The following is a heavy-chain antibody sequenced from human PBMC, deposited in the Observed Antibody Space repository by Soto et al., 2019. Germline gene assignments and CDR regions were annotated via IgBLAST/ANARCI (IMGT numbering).Heavy chain of an antibody. V-gene: IGHV5-10-1*03. J-gene: IGHJ5*02. CDR2: IDPSDSYT. D-gene: IGHD6-13*01. CDR1: GYSFTSYW. Sequence: EVQLVQSGAEVKKPGESLGISCKGSGYSFTSYWISWVRQMPGKGLEWMGRIDPSDSYTNYSPSFQGHVTISADKSISTAYLQWSSLKASDTAMYYCARQSHIAAAGVLWWFDPWGQGTLVTVSS. CDR3: ARQSHIAAAGVLWWFDP.